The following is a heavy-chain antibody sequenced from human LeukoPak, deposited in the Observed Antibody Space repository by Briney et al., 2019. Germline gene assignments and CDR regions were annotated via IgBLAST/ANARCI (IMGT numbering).Heavy chain of an antibody. D-gene: IGHD3-3*01. CDR3: ARELQSITIFGVVIQPHDAFDI. CDR1: GYTFTSYG. V-gene: IGHV1-18*01. J-gene: IGHJ3*02. CDR2: ISAYNGNT. Sequence: ASVKVSCKASGYTFTSYGISWVRQAPGQGLEWMGWISAYNGNTNYAQKLQGRVTMTTDTSTSTAYMELRSLRSDDTAVYYCARELQSITIFGVVIQPHDAFDIWGQGTMVTVSS.